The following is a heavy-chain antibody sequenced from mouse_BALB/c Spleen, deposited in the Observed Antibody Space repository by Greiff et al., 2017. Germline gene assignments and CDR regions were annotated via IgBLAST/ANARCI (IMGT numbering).Heavy chain of an antibody. CDR2: INPDSSTI. Sequence: EVKLMESGGGLVQPGGSLKLSCAASGFDISRYCMSWVRQAPGKGLEWIGEINPDSSTINYTPSLKDKFIISRDNAKNTLYLHMSKVRSEDTALYYCARPRHYGSFDYWGQGTTLTVSS. V-gene: IGHV4-1*02. CDR1: GFDISRYC. CDR3: ARPRHYGSFDY. J-gene: IGHJ2*01. D-gene: IGHD1-2*01.